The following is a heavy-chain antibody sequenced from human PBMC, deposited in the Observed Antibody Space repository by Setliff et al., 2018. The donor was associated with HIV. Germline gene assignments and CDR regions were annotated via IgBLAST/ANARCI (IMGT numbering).Heavy chain of an antibody. CDR1: GFSFRTYA. CDR2: ISRTTT. J-gene: IGHJ4*02. V-gene: IGHV3-23*01. D-gene: IGHD3-16*01. Sequence: GGSLRLSCAASGFSFRTYAMSWVRQAPGKGLEWVSAISRTTTSYADSVKGRFTISRDNAKNSLYLQMNGLRVDDTALYYCTRDGGEYWGEGTLVTSPQ. CDR3: TRDGGEY.